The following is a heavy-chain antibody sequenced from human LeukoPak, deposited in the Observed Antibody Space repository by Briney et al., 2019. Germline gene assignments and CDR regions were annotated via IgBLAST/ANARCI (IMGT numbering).Heavy chain of an antibody. Sequence: SETLSLTCAVYGGSFSGYYWSWIRQPPGKGLEWIGEINHSGSTNYNPSLKSRVTISVDTSKNQFSLKLSSVTAADTAVYYCARVYYDFWSGYYKNYYYYYMDVWGKGTTVTVSS. CDR2: INHSGST. J-gene: IGHJ6*03. CDR1: GGSFSGYY. V-gene: IGHV4-34*01. D-gene: IGHD3-3*01. CDR3: ARVYYDFWSGYYKNYYYYYMDV.